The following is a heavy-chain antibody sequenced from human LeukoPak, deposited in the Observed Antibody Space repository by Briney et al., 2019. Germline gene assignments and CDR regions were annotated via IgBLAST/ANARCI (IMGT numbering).Heavy chain of an antibody. D-gene: IGHD3-22*01. CDR3: AVEVYYDSSGYYDFDY. Sequence: SVKVSCKASGGTFISYAISWVRQAPGQGLEWMGGIIPIFGTANYAQKFQGRVTITADESTSTAYMELSSLRSEDTAVYYCAVEVYYDSSGYYDFDYWGQGTLVTVSS. CDR2: IIPIFGTA. CDR1: GGTFISYA. J-gene: IGHJ4*02. V-gene: IGHV1-69*13.